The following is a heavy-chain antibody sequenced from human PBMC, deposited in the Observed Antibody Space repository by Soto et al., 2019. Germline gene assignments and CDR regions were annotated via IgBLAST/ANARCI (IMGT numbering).Heavy chain of an antibody. J-gene: IGHJ4*02. V-gene: IGHV4-61*01. CDR1: GGSVSSGSYY. CDR2: IYYSAST. D-gene: IGHD3-3*01. CDR3: ARAGFWSGYYTIDY. Sequence: SETLSLTCTVSGGSVSSGSYYWSWIRQPPGKGLEWIGYIYYSASTNYNPSLKSRVTISVDTSKNQFSLKLSSVTAADTAVYYCARAGFWSGYYTIDYWGQGTLVTVSS.